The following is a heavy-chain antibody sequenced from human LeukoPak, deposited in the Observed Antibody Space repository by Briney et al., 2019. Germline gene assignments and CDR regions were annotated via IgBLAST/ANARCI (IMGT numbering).Heavy chain of an antibody. CDR2: IYTSGST. V-gene: IGHV4-4*07. D-gene: IGHD4-17*01. Sequence: PSEXLSLTCTVSGGSISSYYWSWLRQPAGKGLEWIGRIYTSGSTNYNTALTRRGTMSVDTSKNPFSLKLSSVTAADTAVYYCARMGGDDYGDYYFDYWGQGTLVTVSS. CDR1: GGSISSYY. J-gene: IGHJ4*02. CDR3: ARMGGDDYGDYYFDY.